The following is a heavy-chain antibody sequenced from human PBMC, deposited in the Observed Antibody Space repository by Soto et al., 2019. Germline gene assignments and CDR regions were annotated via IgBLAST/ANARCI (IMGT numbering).Heavy chain of an antibody. D-gene: IGHD3-3*01. Sequence: GGSLRLSCAASGFTFSSYAMSWFRKAPGKGLEWVSAISGSGGSTYYADSVKGRFTISRDNSKNTLYLQMNSLRAEDTAVYYCAKGAGGTIFATFDYWGQGTLVTVSS. CDR2: ISGSGGST. J-gene: IGHJ4*02. CDR3: AKGAGGTIFATFDY. CDR1: GFTFSSYA. V-gene: IGHV3-23*01.